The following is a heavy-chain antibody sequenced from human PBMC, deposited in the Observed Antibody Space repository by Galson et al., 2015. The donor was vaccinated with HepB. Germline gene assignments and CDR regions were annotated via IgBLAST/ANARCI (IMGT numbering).Heavy chain of an antibody. CDR1: GASISRTSHF. CDR3: ASVESAMVCFDS. D-gene: IGHD4/OR15-4a*01. Sequence: ETMPLTCTVAGASISRTSHFWGWIRRYPGRGLEWIGSIYYSGRNYSNPPLKSRVSMSVATYENRFSLNMTSVAAADTAVYYCASVESAMVCFDSWGQGIQVTVSS. CDR2: IYYSGRN. V-gene: IGHV4-39*01. J-gene: IGHJ4*02.